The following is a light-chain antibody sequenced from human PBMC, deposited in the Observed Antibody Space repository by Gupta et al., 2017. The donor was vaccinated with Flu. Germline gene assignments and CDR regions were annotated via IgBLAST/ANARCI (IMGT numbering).Light chain of an antibody. Sequence: EVLLTQSPGTLSLSPGERSTLSCRASQSFTGDYLAWYQQKPCQPPRLLIYGASSSAAGIPDRFSASGSARDFGLTIIRLEPQDFTVYFCHQECSSPPTFGQGTKVEIK. J-gene: IGKJ2*01. CDR1: QSFTGDY. CDR3: HQECSSPPT. CDR2: GAS. V-gene: IGKV3-20*01.